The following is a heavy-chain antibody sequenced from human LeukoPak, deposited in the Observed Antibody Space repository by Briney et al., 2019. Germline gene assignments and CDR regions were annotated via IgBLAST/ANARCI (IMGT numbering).Heavy chain of an antibody. CDR2: INPNSGGT. CDR1: GYTFTGYY. V-gene: IGHV1-2*02. Sequence: ASVKVSCKASGYTFTGYYMHWVRQAPGQGLEWMGWINPNSGGTNYAQKFQGRVTMTRDTSISTAYMELSRLRSDDTAVYYCAREDYVWGSYRYTPRVFDYWGQGTLVTVYS. CDR3: AREDYVWGSYRYTPRVFDY. J-gene: IGHJ4*02. D-gene: IGHD3-16*02.